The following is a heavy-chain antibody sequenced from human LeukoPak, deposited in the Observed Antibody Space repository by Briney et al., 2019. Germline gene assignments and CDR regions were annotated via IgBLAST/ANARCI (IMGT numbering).Heavy chain of an antibody. D-gene: IGHD3-22*01. J-gene: IGHJ4*02. CDR2: ISGSGGST. V-gene: IGHV3-23*01. CDR1: GFTFRSYG. CDR3: AKSLYDSSGYYVDY. Sequence: SGGSLRLSCAASGFTFRSYGIHWVRQAPGKGLEWVSAISGSGGSTYYADSVKGRFTISRDNSKNTLYLQMNSLRAEDTAVYYCAKSLYDSSGYYVDYWGQGTLVTVSS.